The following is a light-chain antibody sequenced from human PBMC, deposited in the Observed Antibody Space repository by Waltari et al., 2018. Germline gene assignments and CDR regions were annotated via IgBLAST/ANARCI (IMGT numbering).Light chain of an antibody. CDR1: QSLLYSSNNKNS. Sequence: DIVMTQSPDSLAVSLGARATINCKSSQSLLYSSNNKNSLAWYQQKPGQPTKLLIYWASSREAGVPDRFSASGSGTDFTLTISSRQAEDVAVYYCQQYYSTPLTFGGGTKVEIK. CDR2: WAS. CDR3: QQYYSTPLT. J-gene: IGKJ4*01. V-gene: IGKV4-1*01.